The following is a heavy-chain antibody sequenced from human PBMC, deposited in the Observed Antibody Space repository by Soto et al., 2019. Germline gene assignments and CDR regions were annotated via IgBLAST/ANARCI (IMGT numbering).Heavy chain of an antibody. D-gene: IGHD3-22*01. CDR3: AKDSYDSSGYYFDY. J-gene: IGHJ4*02. V-gene: IGHV3-23*01. CDR1: GFTFSSYA. Sequence: GGSLILSSAAAGFTFSSYAMSWVRKTTGKGLEWVSAISGSGGSTYYADSVKGRFTISRDNSKNTLYLQMNSLRAEDTAVCYCAKDSYDSSGYYFDYWGQGTLVTVSS. CDR2: ISGSGGST.